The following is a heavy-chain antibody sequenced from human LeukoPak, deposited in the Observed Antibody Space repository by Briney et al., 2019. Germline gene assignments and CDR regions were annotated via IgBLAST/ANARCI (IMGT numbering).Heavy chain of an antibody. CDR2: IIPIFGTA. J-gene: IGHJ6*03. CDR3: ARGGQLVYYYYYMDV. D-gene: IGHD1-1*01. Sequence: SVKVSCKASGGTFSSYAISWVRQAPGQGLEWMGGIIPIFGTANYAQKFQGRVTITADESTSTAYMELSSLRSEDTAVYYCARGGQLVYYYYYMDVSGKGTTVTVSS. CDR1: GGTFSSYA. V-gene: IGHV1-69*13.